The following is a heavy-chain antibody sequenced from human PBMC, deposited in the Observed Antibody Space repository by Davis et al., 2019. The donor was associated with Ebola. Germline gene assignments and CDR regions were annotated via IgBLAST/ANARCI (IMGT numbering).Heavy chain of an antibody. CDR2: INPNTDDR. D-gene: IGHD2-2*01. V-gene: IGHV1-2*02. CDR3: ARLHRTSSRLDY. Sequence: ASVKVSCKTSGYIFTGYYMHWVRQAPGQGLEWMGWINPNTDDRGYVQKFQGRVTMTRDTSISTAYMELTSLRSDDTAVYYCARLHRTSSRLDYWGQGTLVTVSS. J-gene: IGHJ4*02. CDR1: GYIFTGYY.